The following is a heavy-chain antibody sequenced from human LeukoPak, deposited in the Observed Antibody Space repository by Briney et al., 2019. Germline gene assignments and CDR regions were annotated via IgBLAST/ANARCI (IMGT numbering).Heavy chain of an antibody. J-gene: IGHJ6*03. V-gene: IGHV3-48*04. CDR3: ARDGTPIHSDGWVYMDV. Sequence: PGGSLRLSCAASGFTFSSYSMNWIRQAPGKGLEWLSYITSSGSITHYADSVEGRFTISRDNAKNSLYLQMNSLRAEDTAVYYCARDGTPIHSDGWVYMDVWGKGTTVTVSS. CDR1: GFTFSSYS. D-gene: IGHD6-25*01. CDR2: ITSSGSIT.